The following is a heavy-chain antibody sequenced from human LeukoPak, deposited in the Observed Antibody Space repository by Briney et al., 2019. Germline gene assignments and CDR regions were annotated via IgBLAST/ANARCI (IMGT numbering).Heavy chain of an antibody. J-gene: IGHJ4*02. Sequence: PSQTLSLTCTVSAGSISSGEYYWAWIRQHPGKGLEWVAYTHHSGSTYYNPSLKSRVAISVDTSNNQFSLWLTSVTAADTAVYYCARDYQLLYFDSWGQGTLVTVSS. CDR1: AGSISSGEYY. CDR3: ARDYQLLYFDS. D-gene: IGHD2-2*01. CDR2: THHSGST. V-gene: IGHV4-31*03.